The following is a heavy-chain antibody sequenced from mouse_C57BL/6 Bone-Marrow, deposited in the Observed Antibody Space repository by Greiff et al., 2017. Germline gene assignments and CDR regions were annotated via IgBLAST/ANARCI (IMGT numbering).Heavy chain of an antibody. CDR1: GYTFTDYY. D-gene: IGHD3-2*02. CDR2: IYPGSGNT. Sequence: QVQLQQSGAELVRPGASVKLSCKASGYTFTDYYINWVKQRPGQGLEWIARIYPGSGNTYYNEKFKGKATLTAEKSSSTAYMQLSSLTSEDSAVYYCARGGLGLRRGYFDYWGQGTTLTVSS. V-gene: IGHV1-76*01. J-gene: IGHJ2*01. CDR3: ARGGLGLRRGYFDY.